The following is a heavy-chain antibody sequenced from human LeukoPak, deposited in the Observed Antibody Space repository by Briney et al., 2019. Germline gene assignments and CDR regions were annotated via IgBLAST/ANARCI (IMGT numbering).Heavy chain of an antibody. CDR1: GFTFSSYS. Sequence: SGGSLRLSCAASGFTFSSYSMNWVRQAPGKGLEWVSSISSSSSYIYYADSVQGRFTISRDNPKNTLYLQMNSLRAEDTAVYFCAKRGVVIRVFLVGFHKEAYYFDSWGQGALVTVSS. V-gene: IGHV3-21*04. CDR2: ISSSSSYI. D-gene: IGHD3-10*01. J-gene: IGHJ4*02. CDR3: AKRGVVIRVFLVGFHKEAYYFDS.